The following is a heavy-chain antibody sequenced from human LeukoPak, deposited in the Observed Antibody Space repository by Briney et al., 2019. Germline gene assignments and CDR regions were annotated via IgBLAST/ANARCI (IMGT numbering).Heavy chain of an antibody. Sequence: TGGSLRLSCAASGFTFSSNYMSWVRQAPGMGLEWVSVLYIGGDSYYADSVQGRFTISRDNSKNTLYLQMDSLRAEDTAVYYCARGLMGARPFDYWGQGTLVTVSS. V-gene: IGHV3-53*01. D-gene: IGHD1-26*01. CDR2: LYIGGDS. CDR3: ARGLMGARPFDY. J-gene: IGHJ4*02. CDR1: GFTFSSNY.